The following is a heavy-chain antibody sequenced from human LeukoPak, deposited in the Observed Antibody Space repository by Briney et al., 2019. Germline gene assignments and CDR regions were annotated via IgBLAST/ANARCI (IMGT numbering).Heavy chain of an antibody. D-gene: IGHD3-10*01. V-gene: IGHV1-18*01. CDR3: ARADYYGSGSPIPIDY. CDR1: GYTFTSYG. CDR2: ISAYNGNT. Sequence: ASVKVSCKASGYTFTSYGISWVRQAPGQGLEWMGWISAYNGNTNYAQKLQGRVTMATDTSTSTAYMELRSLRSDDTAVYYCARADYYGSGSPIPIDYWGQGTLVTVSS. J-gene: IGHJ4*02.